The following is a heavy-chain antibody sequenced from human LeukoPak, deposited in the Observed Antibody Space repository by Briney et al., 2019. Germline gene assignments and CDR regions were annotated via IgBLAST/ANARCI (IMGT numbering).Heavy chain of an antibody. CDR1: GYTFTSYG. CDR2: ISAYNGNT. J-gene: IGHJ6*02. CDR3: ARDRQYQRKHYYYGMDV. Sequence: ASVKVSCKASGYTFTSYGISWVRQAPGQGLEWMGWISAYNGNTNYAQRLQGRVTMTTDTSTSTAYMELRSLRSDDTAVYYCARDRQYQRKHYYYGMDVWGQGTTVTVSS. V-gene: IGHV1-18*01. D-gene: IGHD2-2*01.